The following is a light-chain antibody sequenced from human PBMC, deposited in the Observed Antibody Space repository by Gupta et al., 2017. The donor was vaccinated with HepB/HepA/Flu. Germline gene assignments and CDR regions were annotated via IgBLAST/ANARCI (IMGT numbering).Light chain of an antibody. CDR1: QNIDTW. Sequence: DIQMTQSPSTLSASVGDRVTITCRASQNIDTWLVWHQQKPGKAPKSLIQQASFLLSGVPSRFSGSGSGTEFTLTISSLQPDDFATYYCQQYKSACRTFGQGTKVEIK. J-gene: IGKJ1*01. V-gene: IGKV1-5*03. CDR3: QQYKSACRT. CDR2: QAS.